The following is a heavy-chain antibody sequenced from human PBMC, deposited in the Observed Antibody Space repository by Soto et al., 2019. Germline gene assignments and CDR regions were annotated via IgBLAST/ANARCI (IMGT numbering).Heavy chain of an antibody. CDR1: GYTFSNFA. D-gene: IGHD3-22*01. CDR2: INAGNWNT. J-gene: IGHJ4*02. CDR3: AKDTYYYSSSGYYVFDS. Sequence: ASVKVSCKASGYTFSNFAMHWVRQAPGQRLEWMGWINAGNWNTKYSQKFQGRVTITRDTSASTAYMELSSLRSEDTAVYYCAKDTYYYSSSGYYVFDSWGQGTLVTVSS. V-gene: IGHV1-3*01.